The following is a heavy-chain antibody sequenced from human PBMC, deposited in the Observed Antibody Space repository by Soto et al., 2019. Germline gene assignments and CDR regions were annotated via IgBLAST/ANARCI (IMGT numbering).Heavy chain of an antibody. V-gene: IGHV3-23*01. CDR3: AKDQGRTYYDSLGRGMDV. CDR1: GFTFSSYA. CDR2: ISGSGGSK. D-gene: IGHD3-3*01. J-gene: IGHJ6*02. Sequence: EVQLLESGGGLVQPGGSLRLSCAASGFTFSSYAMSWVRQAPGKGLEWVSAISGSGGSKYYADSVKGRFTISRDNSKNTLYLQMNSLRAEDTAVYYCAKDQGRTYYDSLGRGMDVWGQGTTVTVSS.